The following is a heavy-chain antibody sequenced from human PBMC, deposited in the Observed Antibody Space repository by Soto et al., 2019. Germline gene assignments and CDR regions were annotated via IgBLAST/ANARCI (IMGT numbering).Heavy chain of an antibody. CDR1: GYTFTSYY. CDR2: INPSGGST. Sequence: ASVKVSCKASGYTFTSYYMHWVRQAPGQGLEWMGIINPSGGSTSYAQKFQGRVTMTRDTSTSTVYMELSSLRSEDTAVYYCARNQPHSYYDFWSGYYKYHYMDVWGKGTTVTVSS. J-gene: IGHJ6*03. V-gene: IGHV1-46*03. CDR3: ARNQPHSYYDFWSGYYKYHYMDV. D-gene: IGHD3-3*01.